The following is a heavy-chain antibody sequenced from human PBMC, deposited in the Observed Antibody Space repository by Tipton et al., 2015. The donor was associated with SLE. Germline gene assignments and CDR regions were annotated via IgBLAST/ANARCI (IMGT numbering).Heavy chain of an antibody. CDR2: MNPNNGAT. CDR3: AGGRGMGGPSGELDDY. V-gene: IGHV1-2*02. CDR1: GYTFTGYF. D-gene: IGHD1-1*01. Sequence: QLVQSGAEVKKPGASVEVSLKASGYTFTGYFMYWVRQEPGQGLEWMACMNPNNGATDYAQNFQGRVALTRDTSISTAYIELSRLGSDDTAVYYCAGGRGMGGPSGELDDYWGQGPLVPVSS. J-gene: IGHJ4*02.